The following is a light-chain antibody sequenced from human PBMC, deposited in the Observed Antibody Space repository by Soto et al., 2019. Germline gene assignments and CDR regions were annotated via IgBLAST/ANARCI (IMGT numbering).Light chain of an antibody. Sequence: ESVLTQSPGTLALSPGERAPLSCRAIKSVLDRYLAWYQQKPGQAPSLLIYDTSTRATGVPDRFSGSGSGTAFSLTISRVEPEDFAIYFCQQYGSSPVTFGQWTKVEI. CDR3: QQYGSSPVT. J-gene: IGKJ1*01. CDR2: DTS. CDR1: KSVLDRY. V-gene: IGKV3-20*01.